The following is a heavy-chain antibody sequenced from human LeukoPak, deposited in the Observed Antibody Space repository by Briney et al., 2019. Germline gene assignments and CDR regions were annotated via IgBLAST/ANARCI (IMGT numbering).Heavy chain of an antibody. D-gene: IGHD5-24*01. J-gene: IGHJ3*02. CDR1: GGSISSYY. Sequence: SETLSLTCTVSGGSISSYYWSWIRQPPGKGLEWIGYIYYSGSTNYNPSLKSRVTISVDTSKNQFSLKLSSVTAADTAVYYCARDRGSRLEMRWLLPPGAFDIWGQGTMVTVSS. V-gene: IGHV4-59*01. CDR3: ARDRGSRLEMRWLLPPGAFDI. CDR2: IYYSGST.